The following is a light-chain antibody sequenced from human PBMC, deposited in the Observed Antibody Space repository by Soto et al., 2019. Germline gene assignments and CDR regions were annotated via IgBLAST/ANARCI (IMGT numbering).Light chain of an antibody. CDR1: RSDVGAYNY. Sequence: QSVLTQPASVSGSPGQSIAISCTGTRSDVGAYNYVSWYQQHPGKAPKLMISEVTNRPSAVSHRFSGSKSGNTASLTISGLQAEDEADYYCSSFTSRFTFVFGTGTKVT. V-gene: IGLV2-14*01. CDR3: SSFTSRFTFV. J-gene: IGLJ1*01. CDR2: EVT.